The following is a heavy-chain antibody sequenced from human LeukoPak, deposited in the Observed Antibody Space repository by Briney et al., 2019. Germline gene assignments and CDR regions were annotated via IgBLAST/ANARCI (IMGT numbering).Heavy chain of an antibody. D-gene: IGHD6-13*01. V-gene: IGHV1-18*01. CDR1: GYTFTIYG. CDR3: ARRIAAAGTATYYYYYYMDV. Sequence: ASVKVSCKASGYTFTIYGISWVRQAPGQGLEWMGWITAYNGNTNYAQKLQGRGTMTTDTTTSPTYMQKKRLRSHHTASSYTARRIAAAGTATYYYYYYMDVWGKGTTVTVSS. J-gene: IGHJ6*03. CDR2: ITAYNGNT.